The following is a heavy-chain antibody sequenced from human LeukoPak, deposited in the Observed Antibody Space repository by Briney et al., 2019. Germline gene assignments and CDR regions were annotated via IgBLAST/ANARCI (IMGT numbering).Heavy chain of an antibody. CDR3: ARVRRITGTTDFDY. Sequence: SETLSLTCTVSGGSLSSYYWGWIRQPPGKGLEWIGSIYYSGSTYYNPSLESRVTISVDTSKNQFSVKLSSVTAADTAVYYCARVRRITGTTDFDYWGQGTLVTVSS. V-gene: IGHV4-39*07. D-gene: IGHD1-20*01. CDR2: IYYSGST. J-gene: IGHJ4*02. CDR1: GGSLSSYY.